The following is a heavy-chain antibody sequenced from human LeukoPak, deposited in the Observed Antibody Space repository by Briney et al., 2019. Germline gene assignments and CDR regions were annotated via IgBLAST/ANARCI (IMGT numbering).Heavy chain of an antibody. CDR2: INAGNGNT. Sequence: ASVKVSCKAFGYSFTNFPMHWVRQAPGQRLEWMGWINAGNGNTKYSQKFQGRVTITRDTSASTAYMELSSLRSEDTAVYYCARGAGGDCRVWGQGTTVTVSS. D-gene: IGHD2-21*02. V-gene: IGHV1-3*01. CDR1: GYSFTNFP. CDR3: ARGAGGDCRV. J-gene: IGHJ6*02.